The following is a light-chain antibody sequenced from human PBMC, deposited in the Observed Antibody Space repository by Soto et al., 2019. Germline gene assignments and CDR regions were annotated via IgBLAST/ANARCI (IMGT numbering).Light chain of an antibody. J-gene: IGKJ4*01. CDR1: QSVTSNF. CDR2: GAS. CDR3: HQYGSSPPT. Sequence: EIVLTQSPGTLSLSPGERVTLSCRASQSVTSNFLGWYQQKPGQAPRLLIYGASTRATGIPDRFSGSGSGTDFALTVSRLEAEDFAIYYCHQYGSSPPTFGGGTKVEI. V-gene: IGKV3-20*01.